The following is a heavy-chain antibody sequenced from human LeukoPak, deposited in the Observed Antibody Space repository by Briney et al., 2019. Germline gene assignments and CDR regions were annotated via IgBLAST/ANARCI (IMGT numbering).Heavy chain of an antibody. CDR2: INPNSGGT. CDR1: GYTFTGYY. CDR3: ARVHSSSWWGGQYAFDI. Sequence: GASVKVSCKASGYTFTGYYMHWVRQAPGQGLEWMGWINPNSGGTNYAQKFQGRVTMTRDTSISTAYMELSRLRSDDTAVYYCARVHSSSWWGGQYAFDIWGQGTMVTVSS. V-gene: IGHV1-2*02. J-gene: IGHJ3*02. D-gene: IGHD6-13*01.